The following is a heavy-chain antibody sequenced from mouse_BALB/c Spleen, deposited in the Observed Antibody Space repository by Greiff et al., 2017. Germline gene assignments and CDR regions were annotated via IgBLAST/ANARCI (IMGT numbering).Heavy chain of an antibody. CDR1: GYTFTSYW. Sequence: VQLQQPGAELVKPGASVKLSCKASGYTFTSYWMHWVKQRPGQGLEWIGEINPSNGRTNYNEKFKSKATLTVDKSSSTAYMQLSSLTSEDSAVYYCARITTGAMDYWGQGTSVTVSS. CDR3: ARITTGAMDY. J-gene: IGHJ4*01. CDR2: INPSNGRT. V-gene: IGHV1S81*02. D-gene: IGHD2-4*01.